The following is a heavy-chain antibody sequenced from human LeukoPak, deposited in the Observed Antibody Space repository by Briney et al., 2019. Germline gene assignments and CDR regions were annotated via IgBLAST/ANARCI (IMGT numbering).Heavy chain of an antibody. CDR3: ARDRPTGASRVFVVQ. V-gene: IGHV3-21*01. D-gene: IGHD3-3*01. CDR2: MSSGSRYL. Sequence: GGSLRLSCTASGYTFSSYAMTWVRQAPGKGLEWVSSMSSGSRYLYYADSVGGRFTISRDNAKNSLYLVMNSLRAEDTAIYYCARDRPTGASRVFVVQWGQGTLVTVSS. J-gene: IGHJ4*02. CDR1: GYTFSSYA.